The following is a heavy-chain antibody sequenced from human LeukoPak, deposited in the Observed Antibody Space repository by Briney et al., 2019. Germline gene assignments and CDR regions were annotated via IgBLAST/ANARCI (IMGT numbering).Heavy chain of an antibody. J-gene: IGHJ4*02. Sequence: PGGSLRLSCAASGFTFSSYAMHWVRQAPGKGLEWVAVVWYDGSKTYSADSVKGRITISRDDSKNTLYLQMNSLRAEDTAVYYCARHYRSGWLDYWGQGTLVTVSS. D-gene: IGHD6-19*01. CDR1: GFTFSSYA. V-gene: IGHV3-33*01. CDR3: ARHYRSGWLDY. CDR2: VWYDGSKT.